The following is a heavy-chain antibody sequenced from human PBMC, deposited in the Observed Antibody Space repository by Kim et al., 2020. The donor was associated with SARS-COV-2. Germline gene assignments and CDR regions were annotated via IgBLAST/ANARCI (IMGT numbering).Heavy chain of an antibody. V-gene: IGHV1-8*01. CDR1: GYTFTSYD. Sequence: ASVKVSCKASGYTFTSYDINWVRQATGQGLEWMGWMNPNSGNTGYAQKFQGRVTMTRNTSISTAYMELSSLRSEDTAVYYCARINWGYYYYYYGMDVWGQGTTVTVSS. J-gene: IGHJ6*02. CDR2: MNPNSGNT. D-gene: IGHD7-27*01. CDR3: ARINWGYYYYYYGMDV.